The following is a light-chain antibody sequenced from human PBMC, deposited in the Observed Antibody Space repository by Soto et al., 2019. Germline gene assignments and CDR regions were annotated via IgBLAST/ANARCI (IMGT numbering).Light chain of an antibody. J-gene: IGKJ4*01. Sequence: DIQMTQYPSSLSASVGDRVSITCRASQSISNFLNWYQQKPGKAPKLLIYAASSLQSGVPARFSGSGSGTDFTLTISSLQPEDFATYYCQQSYSTPLTFGGGTKVDIK. V-gene: IGKV1-39*01. CDR1: QSISNF. CDR3: QQSYSTPLT. CDR2: AAS.